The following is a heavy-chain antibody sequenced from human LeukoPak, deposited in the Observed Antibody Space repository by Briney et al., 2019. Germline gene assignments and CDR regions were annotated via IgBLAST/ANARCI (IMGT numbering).Heavy chain of an antibody. V-gene: IGHV4-38-2*01. CDR3: ARHGENPTPEYYYYYMDV. Sequence: KPSETLSLTCAVSGYSISSGYYWGWIRQPPGKGLEWIGSIYHSGSTYYNPSLKSRVTISVDTSKNQFSLKLSPVTAADTAVYYCARHGENPTPEYYYYYMDVWGKRTTVTVSS. D-gene: IGHD1-14*01. CDR1: GYSISSGYY. J-gene: IGHJ6*03. CDR2: IYHSGST.